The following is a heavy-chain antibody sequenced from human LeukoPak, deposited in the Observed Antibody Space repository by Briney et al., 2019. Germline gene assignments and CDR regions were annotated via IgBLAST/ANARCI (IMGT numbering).Heavy chain of an antibody. CDR2: ISNDETNK. CDR1: GFTFSRDG. Sequence: GGSLRLSCAASGFTFSRDGIHWVRQAPGKGLEWVAVISNDETNKYYTDSVKGRFTISRDNSKNTLYLQMNSLRAEDTAVYYCVRDTLEYSSGFDYWGQGTLVTVSS. D-gene: IGHD6-19*01. J-gene: IGHJ4*02. V-gene: IGHV3-30*03. CDR3: VRDTLEYSSGFDY.